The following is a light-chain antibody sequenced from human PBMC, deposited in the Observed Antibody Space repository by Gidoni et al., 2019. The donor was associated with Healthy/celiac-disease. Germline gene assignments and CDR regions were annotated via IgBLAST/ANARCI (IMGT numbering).Light chain of an antibody. V-gene: IGLV2-14*01. J-gene: IGLJ2*01. CDR2: AVS. CDR1: SSDVGGYNY. CDR3: SSYTSSSTLEVV. Sequence: QSALTQPASVSGSPGQSITISCTGTSSDVGGYNYVSWYQKHPGQAPKLMIYAVSHRPSGVSNRFSGSKSGNTASLTISGLQAEDEADYYCSSYTSSSTLEVVFGGGTKLTVL.